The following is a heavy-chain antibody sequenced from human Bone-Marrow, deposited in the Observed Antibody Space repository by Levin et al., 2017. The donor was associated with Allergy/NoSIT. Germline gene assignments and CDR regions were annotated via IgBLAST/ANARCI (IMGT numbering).Heavy chain of an antibody. CDR1: GFSLSTSGEG. D-gene: IGHD1-26*01. CDR2: IYWSDDK. CDR3: AHRLGGSNTGGNFDY. Sequence: ESGPTLVKPTQTLTLTCTFSGFSLSTSGEGVGWIRQPPGRALEWLAVIYWSDDKRYSPSLKSRLTITKDTSKNQVVLTVTNMDPVDTATYYCAHRLGGSNTGGNFDYWGQGTLVTVSS. J-gene: IGHJ4*02. V-gene: IGHV2-5*01.